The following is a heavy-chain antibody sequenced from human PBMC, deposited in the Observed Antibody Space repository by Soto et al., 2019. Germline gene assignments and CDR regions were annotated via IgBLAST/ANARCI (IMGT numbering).Heavy chain of an antibody. CDR3: ARLGGYYQALDS. V-gene: IGHV4-59*08. CDR1: GGSFSSLNH. CDR2: IYYAGTT. J-gene: IGHJ4*02. D-gene: IGHD3-22*01. Sequence: SETLSLTCAVYGGSFSSLNHWSWIRQPPGKGLEFIGYIYYAGTTTYNPSLKSRVTISVDTSKNQFSLKLSSVTAADTAVYYCARLGGYYQALDSWGQGTLVTVSS.